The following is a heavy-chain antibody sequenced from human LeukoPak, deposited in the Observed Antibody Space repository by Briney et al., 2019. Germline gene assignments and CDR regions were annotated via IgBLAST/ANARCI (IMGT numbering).Heavy chain of an antibody. V-gene: IGHV4-59*01. CDR2: IYYSGST. D-gene: IGHD5-24*01. CDR1: GGSISSYY. CDR3: ARGAVATSD. J-gene: IGHJ4*02. Sequence: SETLSLTCSVSGGSISSYYWSWIRQPPGKGLEWIGYIYYSGSTNYNPSLKSRVTISVDTSKNQFSLKLSSVTTADTAVYYCARGAVATSDWGQGTLVTVSS.